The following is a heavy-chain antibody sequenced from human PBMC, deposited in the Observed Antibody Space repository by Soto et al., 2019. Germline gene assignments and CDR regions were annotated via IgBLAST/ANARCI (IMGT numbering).Heavy chain of an antibody. Sequence: QVQLVQSGVEVKKAGASVKVSCKASGYTFSSYGISWARQAPGQGLEWMGWISDYNGNTHYAQKFQGRRSITTDSATRPDYMELRGLRSDDTAVYFCAREGYYSGSGTYSPPRYYGMDVWGQGTTVTVSS. V-gene: IGHV1-18*01. CDR2: ISDYNGNT. J-gene: IGHJ6*02. CDR3: AREGYYSGSGTYSPPRYYGMDV. D-gene: IGHD3-10*01. CDR1: GYTFSSYG.